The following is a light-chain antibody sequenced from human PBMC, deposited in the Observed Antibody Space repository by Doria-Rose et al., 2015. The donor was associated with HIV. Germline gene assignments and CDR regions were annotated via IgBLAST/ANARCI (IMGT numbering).Light chain of an antibody. Sequence: QSVVTQPPSVSGAPRQRVAISCTGSSSNIGAGFDVNWYQQVPGTAPQLLIHGNTNRPSGVPDRFSGSKSGTSASLAISGLRAEDEADYYCQSYDSRLSVYVFGTGTKVTVL. CDR2: GNT. V-gene: IGLV1-40*01. J-gene: IGLJ1*01. CDR1: SSNIGAGFD. CDR3: QSYDSRLSVYV.